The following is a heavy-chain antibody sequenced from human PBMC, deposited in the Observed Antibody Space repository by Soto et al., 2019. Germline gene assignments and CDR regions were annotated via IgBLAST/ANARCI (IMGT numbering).Heavy chain of an antibody. CDR1: GFTSSDFG. D-gene: IGHD3-3*01. Sequence: GGSLRLSCAASGFTSSDFGMSWVRQALARGLEWVSVISASGDATSYEASVKGRFTVSRDNSKNTLYLDMNSPTAADTALYCCAKKVSIYAVDPAHYWGQGTQVTVSS. V-gene: IGHV3-23*01. CDR3: AKKVSIYAVDPAHY. CDR2: ISASGDAT. J-gene: IGHJ4*02.